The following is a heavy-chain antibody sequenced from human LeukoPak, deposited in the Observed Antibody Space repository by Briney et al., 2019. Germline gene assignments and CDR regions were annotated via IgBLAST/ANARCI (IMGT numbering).Heavy chain of an antibody. CDR3: ARGGYCRSGNCFVLAAEFDY. Sequence: ASVKVSCKASGYTFTGYYMHWARQAPGQGLEWMGWINPNSGGTDYAQKFQGRVTMTRDTSISTAYMELKWLGSDDTAVYYCARGGYCRSGNCFVLAAEFDYWGQGTLVTVPS. J-gene: IGHJ4*02. CDR2: INPNSGGT. V-gene: IGHV1-2*02. D-gene: IGHD2-15*01. CDR1: GYTFTGYY.